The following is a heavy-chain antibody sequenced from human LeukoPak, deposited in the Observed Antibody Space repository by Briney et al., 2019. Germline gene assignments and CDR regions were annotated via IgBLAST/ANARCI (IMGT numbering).Heavy chain of an antibody. CDR1: GFTFSSYS. CDR2: ISGTSSTI. Sequence: GGSLRLSCIASGFTFSSYSMNWVRQTPGKGLEWISYISGTSSTIYYAESVKGRFTISRDNSKNTLYLQMNSLRAEDTAVYYCAKVMRLGPAGTVGAFDIWGQGTMVAVSS. CDR3: AKVMRLGPAGTVGAFDI. D-gene: IGHD6-13*01. J-gene: IGHJ3*02. V-gene: IGHV3-48*01.